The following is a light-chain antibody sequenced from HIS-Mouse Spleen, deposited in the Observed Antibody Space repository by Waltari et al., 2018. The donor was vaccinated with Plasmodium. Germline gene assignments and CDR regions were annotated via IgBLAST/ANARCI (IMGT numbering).Light chain of an antibody. CDR1: ALPTKY. J-gene: IGLJ3*02. Sequence: SYELTQPPSVSVSPGQTARITCPGDALPTKYAYLYQQTSGQAPVLVIYEDSKRPSGIPERFSGSSSGTMATLTISGAQVEDEADYYCYSTDSSGNHRVFGGGTKLTVL. CDR2: EDS. V-gene: IGLV3-10*01. CDR3: YSTDSSGNHRV.